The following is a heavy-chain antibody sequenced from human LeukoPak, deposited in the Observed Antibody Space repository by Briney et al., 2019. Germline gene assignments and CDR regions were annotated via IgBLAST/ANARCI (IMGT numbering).Heavy chain of an antibody. V-gene: IGHV4-39*01. CDR1: GGSIRTDGSY. D-gene: IGHD1-26*01. CDR3: ARLFTRAWEYRYGMDV. Sequence: SETLSLTCTVSGGSIRTDGSYWAWIRQPPGKGLEWIGSIYINGITHYNSSLQSRVTLSIDTSKNQFSLKLTSVTAADTAVFYCARLFTRAWEYRYGMDVWGQGTAVTVSS. CDR2: IYINGIT. J-gene: IGHJ6*02.